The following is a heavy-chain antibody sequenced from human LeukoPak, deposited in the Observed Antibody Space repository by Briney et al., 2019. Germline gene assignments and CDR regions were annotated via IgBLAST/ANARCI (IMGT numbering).Heavy chain of an antibody. Sequence: GGSLRLSCAASGFTFSSYGMHWVRQAPGKGLEWVAVISYDGSNKYYADSVKGRFTISRDNSENTLYLQMNSLRAEDTAVYYCAKSAGPGDYWGQGTLVTVSS. D-gene: IGHD6-13*01. J-gene: IGHJ4*02. CDR3: AKSAGPGDY. CDR2: ISYDGSNK. V-gene: IGHV3-30*18. CDR1: GFTFSSYG.